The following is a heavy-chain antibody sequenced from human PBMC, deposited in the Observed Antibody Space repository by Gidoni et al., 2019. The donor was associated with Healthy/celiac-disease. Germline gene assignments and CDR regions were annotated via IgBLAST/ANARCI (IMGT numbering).Heavy chain of an antibody. CDR2: INHSGST. Sequence: QVQLQQWGAGLLKPSATLSLTCAVSGVSFSGYSWSWIRQPPGKGLEWIGEINHSGSTNYNPSLKSRVTISVDTSKNQVSLKLSSVTAADTAVYYCARGRWLVQRWYFDLWGRGTLVTVSS. CDR1: GVSFSGYS. V-gene: IGHV4-34*01. CDR3: ARGRWLVQRWYFDL. J-gene: IGHJ2*01. D-gene: IGHD6-19*01.